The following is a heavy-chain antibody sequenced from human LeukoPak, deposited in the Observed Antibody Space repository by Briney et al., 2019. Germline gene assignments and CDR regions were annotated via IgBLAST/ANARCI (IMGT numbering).Heavy chain of an antibody. CDR1: GSSISSYY. CDR3: ASLKVPGYVDY. V-gene: IGHV4-59*08. Sequence: SETLSLTCTVSGSSISSYYWSWIRQSPGKGLECIGYIHYTGSTYYNPSLKNRVTISVDTSKTQFSLKVMSVTAADTAVYYCASLKVPGYVDYWGQGTLVTLSS. D-gene: IGHD2/OR15-2a*01. CDR2: IHYTGST. J-gene: IGHJ4*02.